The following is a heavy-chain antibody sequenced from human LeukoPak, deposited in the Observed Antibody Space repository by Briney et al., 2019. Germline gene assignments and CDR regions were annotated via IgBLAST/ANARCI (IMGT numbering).Heavy chain of an antibody. CDR2: IKSKTDGERS. V-gene: IGHV3-15*01. Sequence: GGSLRLSCTASGFTFNTAWMTWVRQAPGKGLEWVGRIKSKTDGERSDYAAAVKGRFIISRDDSEDTLFLQMNSLKTEDTAVYYCTTVHGAGPVNFDYWGQGSLVTVSS. CDR3: TTVHGAGPVNFDY. D-gene: IGHD3-16*01. J-gene: IGHJ4*02. CDR1: GFTFNTAW.